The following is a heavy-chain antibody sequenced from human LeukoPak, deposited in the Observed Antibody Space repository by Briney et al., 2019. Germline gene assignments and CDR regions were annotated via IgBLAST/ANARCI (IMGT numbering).Heavy chain of an antibody. V-gene: IGHV3-30-3*01. D-gene: IGHD2-15*01. CDR1: GFTFSSYA. J-gene: IGHJ3*02. Sequence: PGGSLRLSCAASGFTFSSYAMHWVRQAPGKGLEWVAVISYDGSNKYYADSVKGRFTISRDNSKNTLYLQMNSLRAEDTAVYYCAREGQLIVVVVAALFRKAFDIWGQGTMVTVSS. CDR3: AREGQLIVVVVAALFRKAFDI. CDR2: ISYDGSNK.